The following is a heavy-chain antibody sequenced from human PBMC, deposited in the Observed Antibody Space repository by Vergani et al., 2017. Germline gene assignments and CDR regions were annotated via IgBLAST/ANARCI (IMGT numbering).Heavy chain of an antibody. Sequence: EVQLVVSGGGLVKPGGSLRLSCAASGFTFSSYSMNWVRQAPGKGLEWVSSISSSSSYIYYADSVKGRFTISRDNAKNSLYLQMNSLSAEDTAVYYCARDFLYNWNDSVSGYLGQGTLVTVSS. D-gene: IGHD1-1*01. CDR1: GFTFSSYS. J-gene: IGHJ4*02. V-gene: IGHV3-21*01. CDR3: ARDFLYNWNDSVSGY. CDR2: ISSSSSYI.